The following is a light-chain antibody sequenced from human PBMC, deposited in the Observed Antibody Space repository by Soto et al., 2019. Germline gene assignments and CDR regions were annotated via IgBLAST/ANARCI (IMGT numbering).Light chain of an antibody. V-gene: IGKV1-5*01. CDR1: QDIGRW. J-gene: IGKJ2*01. CDR3: QQYDTNANT. Sequence: DIQMTQSPSTVSASVGDRVTITCRASQDIGRWLAWYQQKPGKAPKLLIYDASTLESSVPSRFRGRGSGTEFTLTISSVQPGDLASYYCQQYDTNANTFGPGTKLEIK. CDR2: DAS.